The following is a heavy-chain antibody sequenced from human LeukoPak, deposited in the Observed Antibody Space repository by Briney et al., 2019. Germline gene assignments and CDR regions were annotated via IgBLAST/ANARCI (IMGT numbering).Heavy chain of an antibody. D-gene: IGHD5-24*01. V-gene: IGHV3-74*01. CDR1: GFTFSNYW. CDR3: ARTSGWLQVYYFDY. Sequence: GGSLRLSCATSGFTFSNYWMHWDRQAPGKGLVWVSRINTDGSSTNYADSVKGRFTISRDNAKNTLYLQMNSLRAEDTAVYYCARTSGWLQVYYFDYWGQGTLVTVSS. CDR2: INTDGSST. J-gene: IGHJ4*02.